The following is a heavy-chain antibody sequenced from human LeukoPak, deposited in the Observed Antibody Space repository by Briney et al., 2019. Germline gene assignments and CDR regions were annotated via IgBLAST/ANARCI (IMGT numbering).Heavy chain of an antibody. CDR1: GFTFSSYG. J-gene: IGHJ6*02. D-gene: IGHD3-3*01. CDR3: ARPPSITNPYYGLDV. Sequence: PGGSLGLSCAASGFTFSSYGMHWVRQAPGKGLEWVAVISYDGSNKYYADSVKGRFTISRDNAKNSLCLQMNSLRVEDTAVYYCARPPSITNPYYGLDVWGQGTTVTVSS. V-gene: IGHV3-30*03. CDR2: ISYDGSNK.